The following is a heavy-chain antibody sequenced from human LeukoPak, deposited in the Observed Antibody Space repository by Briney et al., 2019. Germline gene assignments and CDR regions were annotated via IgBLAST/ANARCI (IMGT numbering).Heavy chain of an antibody. J-gene: IGHJ6*03. Sequence: PSETLSLTCSVSGGSITRSSYYWGWIRQPPGKGLEWIGSIYHSGSTYYNPSLKSRVTISVDTSKNQFSLKLSSVTAADTAVYYCARLGGAHRYFDWLSPTYYYYYMDVWGKGTTVTISS. CDR2: IYHSGST. CDR3: ARLGGAHRYFDWLSPTYYYYYMDV. D-gene: IGHD3-9*01. CDR1: GGSITRSSYY. V-gene: IGHV4-39*07.